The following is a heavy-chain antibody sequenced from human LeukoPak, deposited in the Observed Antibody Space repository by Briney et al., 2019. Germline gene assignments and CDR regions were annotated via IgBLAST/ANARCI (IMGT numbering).Heavy chain of an antibody. CDR1: RFTFSNYW. CDR3: AKWGPYCVGDYCPALDS. J-gene: IGHJ4*02. CDR2: INQDGSKK. V-gene: IGHV3-7*01. D-gene: IGHD2-21*02. Sequence: GGSLRLSCVASRFTFSNYWRSWVRQAPGKGLEWVANINQDGSKKRYADSMKGRFTISRDNAKESLYLQLNSLRAEDTAVYYCAKWGPYCVGDYCPALDSWGPGTLVTVSS.